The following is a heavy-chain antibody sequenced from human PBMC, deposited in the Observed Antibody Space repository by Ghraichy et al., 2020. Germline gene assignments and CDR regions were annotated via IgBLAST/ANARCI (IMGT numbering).Heavy chain of an antibody. D-gene: IGHD3-16*02. Sequence: GGSLRLSCATSGFTFTNYWMTWVRRAPGKGLEWVASTKQDGSEKFYVDSVKDRFTISRDNTKNSLYLQMNSLGPEDTAVYYCARVVPGFEFDQWGQGTLITVSS. CDR2: TKQDGSEK. CDR1: GFTFTNYW. CDR3: ARVVPGFEFDQ. J-gene: IGHJ4*02. V-gene: IGHV3-7*01.